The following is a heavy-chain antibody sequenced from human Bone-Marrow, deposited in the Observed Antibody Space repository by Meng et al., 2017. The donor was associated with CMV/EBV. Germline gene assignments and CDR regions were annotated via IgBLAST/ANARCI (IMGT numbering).Heavy chain of an antibody. Sequence: GGSLRLSCAASGFTFSDYYMSWIRQAPGQGLEWVASVNPDAGRAHYAASVLGRFTISRDNAKNSLSLQMNNVRAEDTALYYCAKLLGTVTTYDSWGHGTRVTVSS. J-gene: IGHJ5*01. CDR2: VNPDAGRA. CDR3: AKLLGTVTTYDS. V-gene: IGHV3-7*01. CDR1: GFTFSDYY. D-gene: IGHD1-14*01.